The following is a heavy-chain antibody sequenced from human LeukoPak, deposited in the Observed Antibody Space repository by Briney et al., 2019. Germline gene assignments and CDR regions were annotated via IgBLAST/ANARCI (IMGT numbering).Heavy chain of an antibody. J-gene: IGHJ5*02. V-gene: IGHV1-18*01. Sequence: ASVKVSCKASGYTFTSYGISWVRQAPGQGLEWMGWISAYNGNTNYAQKLQGRVTMTTDTSTCTAYMELRSLRSDDTAVYYCARDVTTVSKNWFDPWGQGTLVTVSS. D-gene: IGHD4-11*01. CDR1: GYTFTSYG. CDR3: ARDVTTVSKNWFDP. CDR2: ISAYNGNT.